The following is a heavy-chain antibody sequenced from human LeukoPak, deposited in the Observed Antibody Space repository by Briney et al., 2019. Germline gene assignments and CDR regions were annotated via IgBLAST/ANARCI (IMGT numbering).Heavy chain of an antibody. CDR3: VFGPDTHYDILTGQNWFDP. Sequence: PSETLSLTCAVYGGSFSGYYWSWLRQPPGKGLEWIGEINHSGSTNYNPSLKSRVTISVDTSKNQFSLKLSSVTAADTAVYYFVFGPDTHYDILTGQNWFDPWGQGTLVTVSS. CDR2: INHSGST. J-gene: IGHJ5*02. V-gene: IGHV4-34*01. D-gene: IGHD3-9*01. CDR1: GGSFSGYY.